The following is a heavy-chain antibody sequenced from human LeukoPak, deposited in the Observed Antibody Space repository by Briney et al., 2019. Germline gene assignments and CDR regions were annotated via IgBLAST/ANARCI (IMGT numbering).Heavy chain of an antibody. J-gene: IGHJ4*02. CDR1: GFTFSSYE. CDR2: ISSSSSTI. Sequence: GSLRLSCAASGFTFSSYEMHWVRQAPGKGLEWVSYISSSSSTIYYADSVKGRFTISRDNAKNSLYLQMNSLRAEDTAVYYCARSPQNYYDSSGAIDYWGQGTLVTVSS. V-gene: IGHV3-48*01. CDR3: ARSPQNYYDSSGAIDY. D-gene: IGHD3-22*01.